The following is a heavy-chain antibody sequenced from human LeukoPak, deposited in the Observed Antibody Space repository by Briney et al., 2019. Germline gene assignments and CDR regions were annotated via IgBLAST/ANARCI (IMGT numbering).Heavy chain of an antibody. CDR1: GFTLSSYS. Sequence: NPGGSLRLSCAASGFTLSSYSMNWVRQAPGKGLEWVSSISSSSSYIYYADSVKGRFTISRDNAKNSLYLQMNSLRAEDTAVYYCARDSYDFWSGHGGVDYWGQGTLVTVSS. CDR3: ARDSYDFWSGHGGVDY. V-gene: IGHV3-21*01. D-gene: IGHD3-3*01. J-gene: IGHJ4*02. CDR2: ISSSSSYI.